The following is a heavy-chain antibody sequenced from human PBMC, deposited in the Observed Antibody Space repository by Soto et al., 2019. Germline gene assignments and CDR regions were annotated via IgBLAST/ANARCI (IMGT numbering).Heavy chain of an antibody. Sequence: ASVKVSCKASGYTFTSYYMHWVRQAPGQGLEWMGIINPSGGSTSYAQKFQGRVTMTRDTSTSTVYMELSSLRSEDTAVYYCARARCSGGSCYPNDYYYYYGMDVWGQGTTVTVSS. CDR2: INPSGGST. CDR1: GYTFTSYY. V-gene: IGHV1-46*01. CDR3: ARARCSGGSCYPNDYYYYYGMDV. J-gene: IGHJ6*02. D-gene: IGHD2-15*01.